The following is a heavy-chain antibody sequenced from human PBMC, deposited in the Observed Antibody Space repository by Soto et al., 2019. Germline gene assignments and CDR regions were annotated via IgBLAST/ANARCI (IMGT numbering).Heavy chain of an antibody. Sequence: QVQLVESGGGVVHPGTSLRLSCAATGFTFSGFGMHWVRQAPGKGLEWVAVVWSDGNNKYYADSVKGRFTISRDNSKNTLYLQMNNLRADDTAMYYCARGYCTGVHCLGGYWGQGTLVTVSS. CDR2: VWSDGNNK. CDR3: ARGYCTGVHCLGGY. V-gene: IGHV3-33*01. D-gene: IGHD2-8*02. CDR1: GFTFSGFG. J-gene: IGHJ4*02.